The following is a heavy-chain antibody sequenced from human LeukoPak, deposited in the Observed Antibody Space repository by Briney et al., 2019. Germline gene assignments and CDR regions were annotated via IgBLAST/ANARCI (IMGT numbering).Heavy chain of an antibody. CDR3: ARHISSGGTYAHFDY. D-gene: IGHD1-26*01. CDR1: GSMYNYY. CDR2: IHYNGIT. V-gene: IGHV4-59*08. J-gene: IGHJ4*02. Sequence: SETLSLTCTVSGSMYNYYWSWIRQPPGKGLEWIGHIHYNGITNYNPSLKTRVTMSLDTSKNQVSLNLNSVTAADTAVYYCARHISSGGTYAHFDYWGQGTLVTVSS.